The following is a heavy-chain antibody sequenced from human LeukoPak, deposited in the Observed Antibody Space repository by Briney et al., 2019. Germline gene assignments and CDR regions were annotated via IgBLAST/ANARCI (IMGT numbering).Heavy chain of an antibody. D-gene: IGHD6-6*01. Sequence: GGSLRLSCAASGFRFSDYWMHWVRQAPGKGPEWLSRISKDGSDTVYADSAKGRFTASRDNAKNTVYLQVTNLRPEDTAVYFCARGGYSGSHYRFSWGQGTLVTVAS. CDR1: GFRFSDYW. CDR3: ARGGYSGSHYRFS. V-gene: IGHV3-74*01. J-gene: IGHJ4*02. CDR2: ISKDGSDT.